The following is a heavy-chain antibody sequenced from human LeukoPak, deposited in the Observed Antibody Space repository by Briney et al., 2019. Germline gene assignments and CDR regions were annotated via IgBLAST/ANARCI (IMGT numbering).Heavy chain of an antibody. CDR1: GYSINSGYY. D-gene: IGHD3-10*01. V-gene: IGHV4-38-2*02. Sequence: SSETLSLTCKVSGYSINSGYYWGWIRQPPGKGLEWIGSIYHSGSTNYNPSLKSRVTMSVDTSKNQFSLKLSSVTAADTAVYYCARGGYYGSGNDFRFDPWGQGTLVTVAS. CDR2: IYHSGST. CDR3: ARGGYYGSGNDFRFDP. J-gene: IGHJ5*02.